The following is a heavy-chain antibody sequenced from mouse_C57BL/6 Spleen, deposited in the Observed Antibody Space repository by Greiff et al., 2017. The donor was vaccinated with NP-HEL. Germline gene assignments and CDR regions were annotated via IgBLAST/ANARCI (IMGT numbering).Heavy chain of an antibody. J-gene: IGHJ3*01. CDR1: GFTFSNYW. Sequence: EVKLVESGGGLVQPGGSMKLSCVASGFTFSNYWMNWVRQSPEKGLEWVAQIRLKSDNYATHYAESVKGRFTISRDDSKSSVYLQMNNLRAEDTGIYYCTDDDGYYPWFAYWGQGTLVTVSA. CDR3: TDDDGYYPWFAY. CDR2: IRLKSDNYAT. D-gene: IGHD2-3*01. V-gene: IGHV6-3*01.